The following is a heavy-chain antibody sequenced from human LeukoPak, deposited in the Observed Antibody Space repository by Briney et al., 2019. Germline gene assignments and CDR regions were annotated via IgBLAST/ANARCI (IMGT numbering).Heavy chain of an antibody. J-gene: IGHJ4*02. CDR3: ARHRPTYYYDSSGYYIDY. V-gene: IGHV4-30-2*01. CDR2: IYHSGST. CDR1: GGSISSGGYY. Sequence: SETLSLTCTVSGGSISSGGYYWSWIRQPPGKGLEWIGYIYHSGSTYYNPSPKSRVTISVDRSKNQFSLKLSSVTAADTAVYYCARHRPTYYYDSSGYYIDYWGRGTLVTVSS. D-gene: IGHD3-22*01.